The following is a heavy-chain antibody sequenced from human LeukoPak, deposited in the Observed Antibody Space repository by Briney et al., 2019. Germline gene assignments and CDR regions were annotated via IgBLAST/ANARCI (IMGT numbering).Heavy chain of an antibody. D-gene: IGHD3-10*01. Sequence: GGSLRLSCAASGFTFSSYSMNWVRQAPGKGLEWVSSISSSSSYIYYADSVKGRFTISRDNAKNSLYLQMNSLRAEDTAVYYCARVIIPLPILWFGESHHIDYYYYGMDVWGQGTTVTVSS. CDR3: ARVIIPLPILWFGESHHIDYYYYGMDV. CDR2: ISSSSSYI. CDR1: GFTFSSYS. J-gene: IGHJ6*02. V-gene: IGHV3-21*01.